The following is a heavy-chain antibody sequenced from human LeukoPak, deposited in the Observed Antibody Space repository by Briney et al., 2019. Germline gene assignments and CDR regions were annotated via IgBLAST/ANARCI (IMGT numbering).Heavy chain of an antibody. D-gene: IGHD3-16*01. V-gene: IGHV1-18*01. J-gene: IGHJ1*01. CDR2: ISAYNGNT. Sequence: ASVKVSCKASGYAFTSYGISWVRQAPGQGLEWMGWISAYNGNTNYAQKLQGRVTMTTDTSTSTAYMELRSLRSDDTAVYYCARSIYEVGYFQHWGQGTLVTVSS. CDR1: GYAFTSYG. CDR3: ARSIYEVGYFQH.